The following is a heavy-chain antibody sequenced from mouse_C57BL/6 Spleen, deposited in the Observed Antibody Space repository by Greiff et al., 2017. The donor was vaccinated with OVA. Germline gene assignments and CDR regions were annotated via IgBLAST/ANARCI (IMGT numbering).Heavy chain of an antibody. D-gene: IGHD2-5*01. CDR3: ARTDSKGGPYYYAMDY. J-gene: IGHJ4*01. V-gene: IGHV1-64*01. CDR2: IHPNSGST. Sequence: QVQLQQPGAELVKPGASVKLSCKASGYTFTSYWMHWVKQRPGQGLEWIGMIHPNSGSTNYNEKFKSKATLTVDKSSSTAYMQLSSLTSEDSAVYYCARTDSKGGPYYYAMDYWGQGTSVTVSS. CDR1: GYTFTSYW.